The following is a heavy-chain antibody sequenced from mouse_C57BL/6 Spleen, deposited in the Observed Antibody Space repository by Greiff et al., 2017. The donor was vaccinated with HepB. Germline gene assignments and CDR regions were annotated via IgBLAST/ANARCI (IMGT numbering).Heavy chain of an antibody. V-gene: IGHV1-61*01. CDR3: ARGGDGSSAWFAY. CDR1: GYTFTSYW. D-gene: IGHD1-1*01. J-gene: IGHJ3*01. Sequence: QVQLQQPGAELVRPGSSVKLSCKASGYTFTSYWMDWVKQRPGQGLEWIGNIYPSDSETHYNQKFKDKATLTVDKSSSTAYMQLSSLTSEDSAVYYCARGGDGSSAWFAYWGQGTLVTVSA. CDR2: IYPSDSET.